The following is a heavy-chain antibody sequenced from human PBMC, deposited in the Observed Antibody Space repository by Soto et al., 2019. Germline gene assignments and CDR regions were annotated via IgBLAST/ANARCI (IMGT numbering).Heavy chain of an antibody. Sequence: QVQLVESGGGVVQPGRSLRLSCAASGFTFSSYGMHWVRQAPVKGLEWVAVISYDGSNKYYADSVKGRFTISRDNSKNTLYLQINRVRAEDTAVYYCAKDTTLDYGEYVGYFDYWGQGTLVTVSS. V-gene: IGHV3-30*18. D-gene: IGHD4-17*01. CDR1: GFTFSSYG. J-gene: IGHJ4*02. CDR3: AKDTTLDYGEYVGYFDY. CDR2: ISYDGSNK.